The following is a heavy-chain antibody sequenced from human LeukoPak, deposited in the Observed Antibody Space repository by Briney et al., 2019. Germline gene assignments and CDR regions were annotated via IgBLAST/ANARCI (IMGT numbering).Heavy chain of an antibody. CDR1: GFTFSSYG. D-gene: IGHD3-10*01. V-gene: IGHV3-23*01. CDR3: ARGRSGDGAFDI. Sequence: GGTLRLSCAASGFTFSSYGMSWVRQAPGKGLEWVSAISGSGGSTYYADSVKGRFTISRDNSRNTLFLQMNSLRVEDTAVYYCARGRSGDGAFDIWGQGTVVTVSS. J-gene: IGHJ3*02. CDR2: ISGSGGST.